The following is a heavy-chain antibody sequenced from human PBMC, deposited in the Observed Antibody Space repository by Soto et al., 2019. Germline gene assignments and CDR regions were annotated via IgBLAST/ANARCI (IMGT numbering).Heavy chain of an antibody. CDR1: GDLFNNYA. V-gene: IGHV1-69*01. J-gene: IGHJ4*02. D-gene: IGHD6-13*01. Sequence: QVQLVQSGAEVKEPGSSVKVSCKATGDLFNNYAFNWVRQAPGQGLEWMGRISPLFSTTNYAQKFQGRVKIGAVELTTTVYLEVSKWESEDMAMYYCAASSSVAAAGYFKFWGQGTLVTVS. CDR3: AASSSVAAAGYFKF. CDR2: ISPLFSTT.